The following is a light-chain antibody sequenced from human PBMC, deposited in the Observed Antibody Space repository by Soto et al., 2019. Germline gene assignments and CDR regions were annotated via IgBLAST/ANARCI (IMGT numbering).Light chain of an antibody. V-gene: IGKV3-20*01. CDR3: QQYGTSPGT. CDR2: GAS. CDR1: QRVSSDF. J-gene: IGKJ1*01. Sequence: EIVLTQSPDTLSLSPGERATLSCRASQRVSSDFLAWYQHKPGQAPRLLIHGASGRATGIPDRFSGSGSGTDFTLTISRLEPEDLAVYYCQQYGTSPGTFGQGTKVEIK.